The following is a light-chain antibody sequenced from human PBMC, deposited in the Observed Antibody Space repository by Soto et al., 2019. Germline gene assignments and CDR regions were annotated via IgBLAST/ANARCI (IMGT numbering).Light chain of an antibody. CDR3: SSYTTSSTHGV. V-gene: IGLV2-14*01. CDR1: SSDVGGYNY. CDR2: EVS. Sequence: QSVLTQPASVSGSPGQSITISCTGTSSDVGGYNYVSWYQQHPGKAPKLMIYEVSNRPSGVSNRFSGSKSGNTASLTISGLQAEDEADCYCSSYTTSSTHGVFGGGTKLTVL. J-gene: IGLJ3*02.